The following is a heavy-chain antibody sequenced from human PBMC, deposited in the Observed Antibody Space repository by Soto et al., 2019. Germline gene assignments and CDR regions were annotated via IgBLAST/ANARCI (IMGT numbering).Heavy chain of an antibody. CDR2: IDPSDSYT. V-gene: IGHV5-10-1*01. J-gene: IGHJ6*02. Sequence: GESLKISCKGSGYSFTSYWISWVRQMPGEGLEWMGRIDPSDSYTNYSPSFQGHVTISADKSISTAYLQWSSLKASDTAMYYCARHPRNFWSGQTYYYYGMDVWGQGTTVTVSS. CDR1: GYSFTSYW. D-gene: IGHD3-3*01. CDR3: ARHPRNFWSGQTYYYYGMDV.